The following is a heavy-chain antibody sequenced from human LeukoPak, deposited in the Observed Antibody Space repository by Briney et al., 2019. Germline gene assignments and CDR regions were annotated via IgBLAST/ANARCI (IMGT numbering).Heavy chain of an antibody. V-gene: IGHV4-39*01. Sequence: PSETLSLTCTVSGGSISSRTYYWGWIRQPPGKGLEWIGSISYSGNTYYNPSLKSRVTISVDTSRNQFSLKLSSVTAADTAVYYCARTYSSGWYLQHWFDPWGQGTLVTVSS. J-gene: IGHJ5*02. D-gene: IGHD6-19*01. CDR1: GGSISSRTYY. CDR2: ISYSGNT. CDR3: ARTYSSGWYLQHWFDP.